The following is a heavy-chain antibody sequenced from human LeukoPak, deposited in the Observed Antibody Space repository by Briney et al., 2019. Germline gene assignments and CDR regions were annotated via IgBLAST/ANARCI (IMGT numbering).Heavy chain of an antibody. V-gene: IGHV3-64D*06. CDR3: VRTSSDYSPI. CDR2: ISSNGGST. CDR1: GFTFSWHA. Sequence: TGGSLRLSCSASGFTFSWHAMHWVRQAPGKGLEYVSAISSNGGSTYYADSVKGRFTISRDNSKNTLYLQMSSLRAEDTAVFYCVRTSSDYSPIWGQGTMVTVSS. D-gene: IGHD3-22*01. J-gene: IGHJ3*02.